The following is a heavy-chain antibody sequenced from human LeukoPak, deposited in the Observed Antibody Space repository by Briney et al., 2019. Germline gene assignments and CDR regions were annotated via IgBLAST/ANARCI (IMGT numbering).Heavy chain of an antibody. J-gene: IGHJ5*02. Sequence: GASVTVSCKASGYTYTTYGISWVRQAPGQGLEWMGWIDTYRGKTNYAQKFQGRVTMTSDTSTSTAYMELRSLRSDDTAVYYCARDRGIAEADSFDPWGQGTMVTVSS. CDR1: GYTYTTYG. CDR2: IDTYRGKT. D-gene: IGHD6-13*01. V-gene: IGHV1-18*01. CDR3: ARDRGIAEADSFDP.